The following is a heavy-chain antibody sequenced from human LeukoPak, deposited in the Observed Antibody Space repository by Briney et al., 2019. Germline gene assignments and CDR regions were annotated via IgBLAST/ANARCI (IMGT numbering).Heavy chain of an antibody. CDR2: IIGSGGST. V-gene: IGHV3-23*01. CDR1: GFTFSSYA. J-gene: IGHJ4*02. Sequence: GGSLRLSCAASGFTFSSYAMSWVRQAPGKGLEWVSAIIGSGGSTYYADSVKGRFTISRDNSKNTLYLQMNSLRAEDTAVYYCAKGAAAGQELYYFDYWGQGTLVTVSS. CDR3: AKGAAAGQELYYFDY. D-gene: IGHD6-13*01.